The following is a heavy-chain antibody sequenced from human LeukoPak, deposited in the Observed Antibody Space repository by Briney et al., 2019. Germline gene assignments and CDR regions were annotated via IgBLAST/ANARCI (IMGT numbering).Heavy chain of an antibody. CDR1: GGTFSSYA. Sequence: SVKVSCKASGGTFSSYAISWVRQAPGQGLEWMGGIIPILGTANYAQKFQGRVTITADESTSTAYMELSSLRSEDTAVYYCARVGGITMVRGVINGPFDYWGQGTLVTVSS. V-gene: IGHV1-69*13. CDR3: ARVGGITMVRGVINGPFDY. CDR2: IIPILGTA. J-gene: IGHJ4*02. D-gene: IGHD3-10*01.